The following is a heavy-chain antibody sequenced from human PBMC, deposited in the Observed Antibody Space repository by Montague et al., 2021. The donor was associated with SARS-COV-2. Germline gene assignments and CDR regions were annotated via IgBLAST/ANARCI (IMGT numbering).Heavy chain of an antibody. CDR1: GFTFSNYD. CDR2: ISTSAYTT. V-gene: IGHV3-48*03. CDR3: TRDYRSIVGDGLDI. Sequence: SLRLSCAASGFTFSNYDMYWVRLAPGKGPEWVSYISTSAYTTSYAGSVKGRFTISRDNGKNSLYLQMNSLRVEDTAVYYCTRDYRSIVGDGLDIWGQGTKVIVSS. D-gene: IGHD3-16*02. J-gene: IGHJ3*02.